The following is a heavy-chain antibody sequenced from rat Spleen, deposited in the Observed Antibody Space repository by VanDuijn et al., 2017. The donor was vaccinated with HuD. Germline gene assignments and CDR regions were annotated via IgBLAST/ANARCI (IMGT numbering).Heavy chain of an antibody. Sequence: EVRLVESGGDLVRPGRSLKLSCAASGFTFSDYNMAWVRQAPKKGLEWVATISNAGSSTYYRGSVKGRFTISRDTAKNTLYLQMNSLRSDDTATYYCARHGPGTWYFDFWGPGTMVTVSS. J-gene: IGHJ1*01. CDR3: ARHGPGTWYFDF. CDR2: ISNAGSST. D-gene: IGHD5-1*01. CDR1: GFTFSDYN. V-gene: IGHV5-7*01.